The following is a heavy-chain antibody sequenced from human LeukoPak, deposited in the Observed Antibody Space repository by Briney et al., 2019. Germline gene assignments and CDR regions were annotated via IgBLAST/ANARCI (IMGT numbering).Heavy chain of an antibody. CDR3: ARGSSGTEGFDP. CDR1: GYSFTKFG. J-gene: IGHJ5*02. CDR2: IYNGNT. V-gene: IGHV1-18*01. Sequence: GASVKVSCKASGYSFTKFGISWVRQAPGRGLEWVGWIYNGNTKYTQSLQGRATMTTDTSTSTAYMELRSLISDDTAVYYCARGSSGTEGFDPWGQGTLVTVSS. D-gene: IGHD6-19*01.